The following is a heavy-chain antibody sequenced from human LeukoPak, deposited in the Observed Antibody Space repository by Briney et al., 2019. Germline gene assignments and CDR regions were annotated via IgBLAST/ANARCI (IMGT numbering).Heavy chain of an antibody. Sequence: GVSLRLSCAASVFTFSSYSMNWVRQAPGKGLEWVSSISRSSSYIYYADSVKGRFTISRDNAKNSLYLQMNSLRAEDTAVYYCAREVGLRSPPFDYWGQGTLVTVSS. CDR1: VFTFSSYS. D-gene: IGHD4-17*01. V-gene: IGHV3-21*01. CDR2: ISRSSSYI. CDR3: AREVGLRSPPFDY. J-gene: IGHJ4*02.